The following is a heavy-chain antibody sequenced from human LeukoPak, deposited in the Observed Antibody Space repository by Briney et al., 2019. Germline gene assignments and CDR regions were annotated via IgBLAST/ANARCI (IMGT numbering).Heavy chain of an antibody. CDR1: GYTFTGYY. J-gene: IGHJ6*02. D-gene: IGHD2-2*01. V-gene: IGHV1-2*02. CDR3: ASGVVPAAMRYYYGMDV. CDR2: INPNSGGT. Sequence: ASVKVSCKASGYTFTGYYMHWVRQAPGQGLEWMGWINPNSGGTNYAQKFQGRVTMTRDTSISTAYMELSRLRSDDTAVYYCASGVVPAAMRYYYGMDVWGQGTTVTVSS.